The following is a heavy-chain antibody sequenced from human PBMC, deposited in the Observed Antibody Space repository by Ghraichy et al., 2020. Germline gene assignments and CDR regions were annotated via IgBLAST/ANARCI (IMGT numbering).Heavy chain of an antibody. D-gene: IGHD3/OR15-3a*01. CDR2: IYHSGST. CDR3: ARGDDFFGGRTFDY. CDR1: GGSISSSNW. Sequence: GSLRLSCAVSGGSISSSNWWSWVRQPPGKGLEWIGEIYHSGSTNYNPSLKSRVTISVDKSKNQFSLKLSSVTAADTAVYYCARGDDFFGGRTFDYWGQGTLVTVSS. V-gene: IGHV4-4*02. J-gene: IGHJ4*02.